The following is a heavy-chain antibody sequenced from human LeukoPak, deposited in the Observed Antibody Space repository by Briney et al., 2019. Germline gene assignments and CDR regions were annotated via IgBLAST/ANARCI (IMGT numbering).Heavy chain of an antibody. Sequence: ASVKVSCKASGYTFTSYGISWVRQAPGQGLEWMGWISAYNGNTNYAQKLQGRVTMTTDTSTSTAYMELRSLGSDDTAVYYCARDMWGYYDSSGYLPYWGQGTLVTVSS. CDR3: ARDMWGYYDSSGYLPY. CDR1: GYTFTSYG. V-gene: IGHV1-18*01. D-gene: IGHD3-22*01. J-gene: IGHJ4*02. CDR2: ISAYNGNT.